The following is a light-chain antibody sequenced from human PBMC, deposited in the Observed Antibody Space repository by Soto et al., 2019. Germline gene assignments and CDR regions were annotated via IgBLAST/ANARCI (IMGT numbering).Light chain of an antibody. CDR2: EVS. CDR3: SSYTSSSTRGVV. CDR1: SSDVGGYNY. J-gene: IGLJ2*01. V-gene: IGLV2-14*01. Sequence: QSALTQPRSVSGSPGQSVTISCTGASSDVGGYNYVSWYQQHPGKAPKLMIYEVSNRPSGVSNRFSGSKSGNTASLTISGLQAEDEADYYCSSYTSSSTRGVVFGGGTKVTVL.